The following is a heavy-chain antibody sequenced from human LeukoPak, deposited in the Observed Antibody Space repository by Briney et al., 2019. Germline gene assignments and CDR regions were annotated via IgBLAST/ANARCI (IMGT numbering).Heavy chain of an antibody. Sequence: SVKVSCKASGGTFSSYAISWVRQAPGQGLEWMGGIIPIFGTANYAQKFQGRVTITADESTSTAYMELSSLGSEDTAVYYCARDTRSNPTYYFDYWGQGTLVTVSS. D-gene: IGHD1-26*01. J-gene: IGHJ4*02. V-gene: IGHV1-69*13. CDR1: GGTFSSYA. CDR3: ARDTRSNPTYYFDY. CDR2: IIPIFGTA.